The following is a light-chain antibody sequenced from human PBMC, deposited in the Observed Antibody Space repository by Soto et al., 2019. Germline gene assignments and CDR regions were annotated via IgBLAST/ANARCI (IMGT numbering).Light chain of an antibody. V-gene: IGKV3-20*01. CDR1: QCVSYNY. CDR2: DAS. CDR3: QQYGGPLT. J-gene: IGKJ4*01. Sequence: EIVLTQSPATLSFSPGERSTLSCRASQCVSYNYLAWYQQRPGQSPRLLIYDASSRATGIPDRFSGSGSGTDFTLTISRLEPEDFAVYYCQQYGGPLTFGGGTMV.